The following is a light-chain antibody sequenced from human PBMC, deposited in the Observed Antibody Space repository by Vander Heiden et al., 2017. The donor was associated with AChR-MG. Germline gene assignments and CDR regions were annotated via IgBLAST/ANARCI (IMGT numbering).Light chain of an antibody. Sequence: SYDLPQPPSLSVSPGQPSLLLCSGDELGHKYSSWHQQKPAHSLVLGIYKDNNRPSGIPECVSSSNSATTVTMTISGIQAMDDYYYYSQAWDSNTGIFGGGTKLTVL. J-gene: IGLJ2*01. CDR2: KDN. CDR3: QAWDSNTGI. V-gene: IGLV3-1*01. CDR1: ELGHKY.